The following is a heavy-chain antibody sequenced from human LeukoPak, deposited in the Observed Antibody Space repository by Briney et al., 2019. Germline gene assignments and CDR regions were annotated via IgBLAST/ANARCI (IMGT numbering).Heavy chain of an antibody. D-gene: IGHD2-15*01. J-gene: IGHJ4*02. CDR1: GFTFSSYW. CDR2: INSDGSST. V-gene: IGHV3-74*01. CDR3: ARYCSGVSCYSGYDY. Sequence: GGSLRLSCAASGFTFSSYWMHWVRQAPGKGLVWVSRINSDGSSTSYADSVKGRFTISRDNAKNTLYLQMSSLRAEDMAVYYCARYCSGVSCYSGYDYWGQGTLVTVSS.